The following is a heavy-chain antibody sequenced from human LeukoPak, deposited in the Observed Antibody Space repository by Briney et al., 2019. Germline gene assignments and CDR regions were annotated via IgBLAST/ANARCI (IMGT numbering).Heavy chain of an antibody. Sequence: PSETLSLTCTVSGGSISSSSYYWGWIRHPPGKGLEWMGSIYFRGRTYYNASLKSGVTVSVDTSKHQFSLTLSSETAADTAVYYCARGGEAIVVLPHFEYWGQGTLVTVSS. CDR2: IYFRGRT. CDR3: ARGGEAIVVLPHFEY. CDR1: GGSISSSSYY. V-gene: IGHV4-39*07. D-gene: IGHD3-22*01. J-gene: IGHJ4*02.